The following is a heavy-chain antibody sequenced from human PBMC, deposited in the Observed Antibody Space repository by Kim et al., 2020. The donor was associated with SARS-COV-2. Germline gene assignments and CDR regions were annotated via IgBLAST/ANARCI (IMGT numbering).Heavy chain of an antibody. CDR1: GGSISSYY. D-gene: IGHD6-13*01. Sequence: SETLSLTCTVSGGSISSYYWSWIRQPPGKGLEWIGYIYYTGSTNYNPSLKSRVTISVDTSKSQFSLKLSSVTAADTAVYYCARSRSSSWYVGFDPWGPGTLVTVSS. CDR3: ARSRSSSWYVGFDP. J-gene: IGHJ5*02. V-gene: IGHV4-59*01. CDR2: IYYTGST.